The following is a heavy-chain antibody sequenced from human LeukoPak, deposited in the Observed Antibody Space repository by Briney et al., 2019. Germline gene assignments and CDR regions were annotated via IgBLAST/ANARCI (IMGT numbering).Heavy chain of an antibody. V-gene: IGHV4-59*08. CDR3: AGGRGYCSGGSCYSFYNSGPDY. J-gene: IGHJ4*02. Sequence: SETLSLTCTVSGGSISSYYWSRIRQPPGKGLEWIGYIYYSGSTNYNPSLKSRVTISVDTSKNQFSLKLSSVTAADTAVYYCAGGRGYCSGGSCYSFYNSGPDYWGQGTLVTVSS. D-gene: IGHD2-15*01. CDR1: GGSISSYY. CDR2: IYYSGST.